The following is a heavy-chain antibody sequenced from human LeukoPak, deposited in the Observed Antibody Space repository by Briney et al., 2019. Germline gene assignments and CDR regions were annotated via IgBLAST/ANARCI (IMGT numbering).Heavy chain of an antibody. Sequence: SQTLSLTCSVSGGSISSGDYYWSWIRQPPGKGLEWIGNINKGGSTYYNPSLTSRVTISIDMSKNQFSLKLSSVTAADTAVYYCARDRFRYCTNGVCSYFDYWGQGTLVTVSS. CDR1: GGSISSGDYY. D-gene: IGHD2-8*01. CDR3: ARDRFRYCTNGVCSYFDY. CDR2: INKGGST. V-gene: IGHV4-30-4*01. J-gene: IGHJ4*02.